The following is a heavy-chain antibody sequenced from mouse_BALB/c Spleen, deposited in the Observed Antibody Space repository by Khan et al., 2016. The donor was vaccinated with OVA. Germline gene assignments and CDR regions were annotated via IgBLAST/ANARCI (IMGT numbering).Heavy chain of an antibody. J-gene: IGHJ3*01. CDR2: ISAGGNYT. CDR3: TSGGFGTFAY. CDR1: GFTFSDYY. V-gene: IGHV5-4*02. Sequence: EVELVESGGGLVKPGGSLKLSCAASGFTFSDYYIYWVRQTPDKRLEWVATISAGGNYTSYIDSVKGRCTISRDNAKNNLYMQMISLRSEDTAMYYWTSGGFGTFAYWGQGTLVTVSA.